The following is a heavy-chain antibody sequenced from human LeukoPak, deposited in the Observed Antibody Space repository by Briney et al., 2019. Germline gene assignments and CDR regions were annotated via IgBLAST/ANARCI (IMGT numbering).Heavy chain of an antibody. CDR3: ARDPAGAYIVATQGYGMDV. D-gene: IGHD5-12*01. CDR1: GGTFSSYA. V-gene: IGHV1-69*13. J-gene: IGHJ6*02. Sequence: ASVKVSCKASGGTFSSYAISWVRQAPGQGLEWMGGIIPIFGTANYAQKFQGRVTITADESTSTTYMELSSLRSEDTAVYYCARDPAGAYIVATQGYGMDVWGQGTTVTVSS. CDR2: IIPIFGTA.